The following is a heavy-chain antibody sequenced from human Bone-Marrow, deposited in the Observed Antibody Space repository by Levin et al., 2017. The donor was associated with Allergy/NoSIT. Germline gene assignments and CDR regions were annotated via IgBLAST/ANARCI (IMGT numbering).Heavy chain of an antibody. CDR1: GFTFSSYG. V-gene: IGHV3-30*03. D-gene: IGHD2-2*01. CDR3: ASRAIVVPAAMSY. J-gene: IGHJ4*02. Sequence: GESLKISCAASGFTFSSYGMHWVRQAPGKGLEWVAVISYDGSNKYYADSVKGRFTISRDNSKNTLYLQMNSLRAEDTAVYYCASRAIVVPAAMSYWGQGTLVTVSS. CDR2: ISYDGSNK.